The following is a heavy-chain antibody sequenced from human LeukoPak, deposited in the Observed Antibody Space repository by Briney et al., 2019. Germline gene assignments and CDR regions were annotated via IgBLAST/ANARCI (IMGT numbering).Heavy chain of an antibody. CDR2: ISGSGGST. D-gene: IGHD3-10*01. Sequence: PGGSLRLSCAASGFTFDDYGMSWVRQAPGKGLEWVSAISGSGGSTYYADSVKGRFTISRDNSKNTLYLQMNSLRAEDTAVYYCAKARYYYGSGSYISDYWGQGTLVTVSS. CDR1: GFTFDDYG. V-gene: IGHV3-23*01. CDR3: AKARYYYGSGSYISDY. J-gene: IGHJ4*02.